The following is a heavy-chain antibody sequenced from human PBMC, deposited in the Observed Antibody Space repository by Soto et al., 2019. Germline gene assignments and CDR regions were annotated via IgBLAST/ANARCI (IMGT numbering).Heavy chain of an antibody. CDR2: LSGSGSST. CDR1: GFTFSSYS. J-gene: IGHJ5*02. D-gene: IGHD3-22*01. V-gene: IGHV3-23*01. Sequence: GGSLRLSCASSGFTFSSYSLGWLRQAPGKGLVWVSALSGSGSSTYYAEPVKGRFTISRDNSKTTLYLQMIRLRAEDMAVYYCAKEQIVVVITTLSWFDPWGQGTLVTVSS. CDR3: AKEQIVVVITTLSWFDP.